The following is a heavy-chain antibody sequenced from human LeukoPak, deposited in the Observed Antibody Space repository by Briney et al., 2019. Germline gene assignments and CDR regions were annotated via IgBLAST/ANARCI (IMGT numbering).Heavy chain of an antibody. Sequence: SVKVSCKASGYTFTGYYMHWVRQAPGQGLEWMGGIIPIFGTANYAQKFQGRVTITADESTSTAYMELSSLRSEDTAVYYCARDAPPDYYDSSGYLDYWGQGTLVTVSS. CDR2: IIPIFGTA. CDR1: GYTFTGYY. CDR3: ARDAPPDYYDSSGYLDY. V-gene: IGHV1-69*13. J-gene: IGHJ4*02. D-gene: IGHD3-22*01.